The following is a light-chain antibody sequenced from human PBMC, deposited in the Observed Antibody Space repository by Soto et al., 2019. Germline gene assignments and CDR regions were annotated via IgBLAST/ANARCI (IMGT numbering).Light chain of an antibody. CDR3: QQGRSSPFS. V-gene: IGKV1D-12*01. CDR2: SAS. Sequence: DIQMTQSPSFVSASLGDRVTLTCRASQYISIWLAWYQQRLGEAPRLLIFSASTRKNGVPARFSGSGSGTDFTLTISGLQPEDVATYYCQQGRSSPFSFGPGSKV. CDR1: QYISIW. J-gene: IGKJ3*01.